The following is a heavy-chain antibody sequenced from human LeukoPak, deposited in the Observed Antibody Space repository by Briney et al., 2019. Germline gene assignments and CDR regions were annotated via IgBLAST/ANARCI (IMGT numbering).Heavy chain of an antibody. CDR2: IYYSGST. CDR1: GGSISSSSYY. V-gene: IGHV4-39*01. Sequence: SETLSLTCTVSGGSISSSSYYWGWIRQPPGTGLEWIGSIYYSGSTYYNPSLKSRVTISVDTSKNQFSLKLSSVTAADTAVYYCARLGYSYGYKEAFVGFDPWGQGTLVTVSS. J-gene: IGHJ5*02. D-gene: IGHD5-18*01. CDR3: ARLGYSYGYKEAFVGFDP.